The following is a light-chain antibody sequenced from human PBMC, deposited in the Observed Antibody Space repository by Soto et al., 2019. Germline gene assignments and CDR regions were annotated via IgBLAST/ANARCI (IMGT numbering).Light chain of an antibody. Sequence: NFMLTQPHSVSESPGKTVTISCTRSSGGIASNYVQWYQQRPDSSPTTVIYEDNQRPSGVPDRFSGSIDSSSNSASLIISGLKTEDEADYYCQSYDSGIRVFGGGTKLTVL. V-gene: IGLV6-57*01. CDR1: SGGIASNY. CDR3: QSYDSGIRV. J-gene: IGLJ3*02. CDR2: EDN.